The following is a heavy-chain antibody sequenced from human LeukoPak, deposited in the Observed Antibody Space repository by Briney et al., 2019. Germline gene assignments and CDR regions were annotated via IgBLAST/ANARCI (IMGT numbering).Heavy chain of an antibody. D-gene: IGHD3-3*01. J-gene: IGHJ4*02. CDR2: IYYSGST. CDR3: ASNYDFWSGYYRY. CDR1: GGSISSRSYY. V-gene: IGHV4-39*07. Sequence: SETLSLTCTVSGGSISSRSYYWGWIRQPPGKGLEWIGSIYYSGSTYYNPSLKSRVTISVDTSKNQFSLKLSSVTAADTAVYYCASNYDFWSGYYRYWGQGTLVTVSS.